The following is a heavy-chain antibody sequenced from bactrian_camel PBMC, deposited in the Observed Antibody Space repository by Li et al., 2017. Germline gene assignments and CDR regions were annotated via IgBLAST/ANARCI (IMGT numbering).Heavy chain of an antibody. J-gene: IGHJ6*01. CDR3: AAGDCYSASWAPYLSGADFGY. D-gene: IGHD7*01. CDR1: GFTFSNYD. CDR2: ILTSGDT. V-gene: IGHV3S40*01. Sequence: VQLVESGGGLVQPGGSLRLSCAASGFTFSNYDMNWVREAPGKGLEWVSGILTSGDTHYNYSVMGRFTISRDNAKNTLYLQMNSLKSDNTAVYYCAAGDCYSASWAPYLSGADFGYWGQGTQV.